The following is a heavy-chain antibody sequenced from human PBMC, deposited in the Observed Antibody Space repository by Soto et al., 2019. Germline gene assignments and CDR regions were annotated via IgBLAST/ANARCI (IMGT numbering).Heavy chain of an antibody. J-gene: IGHJ5*02. Sequence: ASVKVSCKASGYTFTGYYMHWVRQAPGQGLEWMGWINPNSGGTNYAQKFQGWVTMTRDTSISTAYMELSRLRSDDTAVYYCARSSYYYDSSGYYYPLNWFDPWGQGTLVTVSS. V-gene: IGHV1-2*04. CDR3: ARSSYYYDSSGYYYPLNWFDP. D-gene: IGHD3-22*01. CDR1: GYTFTGYY. CDR2: INPNSGGT.